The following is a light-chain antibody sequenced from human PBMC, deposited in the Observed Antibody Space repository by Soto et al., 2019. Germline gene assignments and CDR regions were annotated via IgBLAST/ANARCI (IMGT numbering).Light chain of an antibody. J-gene: IGLJ1*01. V-gene: IGLV2-8*01. Sequence: QSELAQPPSASGSPGQSVTFSCTGTSSDVGTYDYVSWYQQYPGKAPKLLIYGVTRRPSGVPDRFSGSKSGNTAALTVSGLQAEDEAYYYCSSYAGRSMYVFGTGTKVTVL. CDR1: SSDVGTYDY. CDR3: SSYAGRSMYV. CDR2: GVT.